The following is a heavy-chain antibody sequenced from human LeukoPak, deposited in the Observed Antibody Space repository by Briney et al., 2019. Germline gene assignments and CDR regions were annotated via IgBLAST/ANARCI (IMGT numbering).Heavy chain of an antibody. CDR3: GRSRRINASLYYYMDV. CDR1: GFTVSSNY. J-gene: IGHJ6*03. CDR2: IRSTGDST. D-gene: IGHD2-15*01. V-gene: IGHV3-23*01. Sequence: GGSLGLSCAASGFTVSSNYMSWVRQAPGKGLEWVSSIRSTGDSTFYADSVKGRFTISRDNSKNTVYLLMNSLRTEDTAVYYCGRSRRINASLYYYMDVWGKGTTVTVS.